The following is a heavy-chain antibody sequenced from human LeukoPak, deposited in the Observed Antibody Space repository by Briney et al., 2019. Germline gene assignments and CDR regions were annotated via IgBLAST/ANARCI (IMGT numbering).Heavy chain of an antibody. CDR3: ARVGGYYDSSGPDY. D-gene: IGHD3-22*01. CDR1: GNSISSGDYY. V-gene: IGHV4-61*02. Sequence: SETLSLTCTVSGNSISSGDYYWSWIRQPAGKGLEWIGRIYTSGSTNYNPSLKSRVTISVDTSKNQFSLKLSSVTAADTAVYYCARVGGYYDSSGPDYWGQGTLVTVSS. J-gene: IGHJ4*02. CDR2: IYTSGST.